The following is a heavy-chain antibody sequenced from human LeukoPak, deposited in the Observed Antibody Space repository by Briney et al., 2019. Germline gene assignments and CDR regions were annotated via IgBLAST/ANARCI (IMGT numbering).Heavy chain of an antibody. CDR3: ARVGTGAVNKDAFDI. J-gene: IGHJ3*02. V-gene: IGHV1-3*01. D-gene: IGHD1-26*01. Sequence: ASVKVSCKASGYTFTSYAMHWVRQAPGQRLEWMGWINAGNGNTKYSQKFQGRVTITRDTSASTAYMELSSLRSEDTAVYYRARVGTGAVNKDAFDIWGQGTMVTVSS. CDR1: GYTFTSYA. CDR2: INAGNGNT.